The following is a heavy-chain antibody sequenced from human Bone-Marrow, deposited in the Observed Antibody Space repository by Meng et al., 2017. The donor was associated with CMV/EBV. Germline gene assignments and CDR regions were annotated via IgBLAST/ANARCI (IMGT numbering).Heavy chain of an antibody. CDR1: GGSISSSSYY. V-gene: IGHV4-39*07. CDR2: IYYSGST. J-gene: IGHJ4*02. CDR3: ARDLIVATPDC. Sequence: SETLSLTCTVSGGSISSSSYYWGWIRQPPGKGLEWIGSIYYSGSTYYNPSLKSRVTISVDTSKNQFSLKLSSVTAADTAVYYCARDLIVATPDCWGQGPLVNVHS. D-gene: IGHD5-12*01.